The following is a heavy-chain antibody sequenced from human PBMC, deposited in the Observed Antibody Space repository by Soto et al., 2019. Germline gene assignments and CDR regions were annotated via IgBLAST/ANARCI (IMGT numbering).Heavy chain of an antibody. CDR3: ARGGVY. D-gene: IGHD2-8*01. V-gene: IGHV3-48*03. Sequence: GSLRLSYEATGFTFSSHELNWIRQTPGKRLEWIAKISGSGSTINYADSVKGRFTISRDNVQRTLHLQMDSLRVEDTGVYYCARGGVYWGRGTLVTVSS. CDR2: ISGSGSTI. CDR1: GFTFSSHE. J-gene: IGHJ1*01.